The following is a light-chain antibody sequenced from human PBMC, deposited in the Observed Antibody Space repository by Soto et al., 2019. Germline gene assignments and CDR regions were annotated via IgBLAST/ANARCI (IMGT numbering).Light chain of an antibody. CDR2: ENN. Sequence: QSVLTQPRSESAAPGQKVTISCSGSSSFIGNNFVSWYQQLPGTAPKLLIYENNKRPSGIADRFSGSKSVTSATLGITGLQTGDEADYYCGTWDSSLSAYVFGTGTKVTVL. V-gene: IGLV1-51*02. CDR3: GTWDSSLSAYV. J-gene: IGLJ1*01. CDR1: SSFIGNNF.